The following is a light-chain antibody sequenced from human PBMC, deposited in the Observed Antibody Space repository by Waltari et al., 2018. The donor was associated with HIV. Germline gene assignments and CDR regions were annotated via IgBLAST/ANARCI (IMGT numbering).Light chain of an antibody. CDR1: SRNVGSDDL. V-gene: IGLV2-23*02. CDR2: EVT. J-gene: IGLJ1*01. CDR3: CSCPRSGIRYV. Sequence: QSALTQPASVSGSPGQSITISGTGTSRNVGSDDLVSWYQQHQGEAPKLIIYEVTKRPSGVSNRFSGSKSGNTASLTISGLQAEDEADYYCCSCPRSGIRYVFGTGTKVTVL.